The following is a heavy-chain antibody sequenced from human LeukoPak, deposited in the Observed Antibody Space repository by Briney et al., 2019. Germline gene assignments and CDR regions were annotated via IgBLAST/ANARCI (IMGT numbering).Heavy chain of an antibody. CDR1: GFTFSGSA. V-gene: IGHV3-74*01. D-gene: IGHD2-8*02. CDR3: AGDRYYTADY. CDR2: INSDGSST. J-gene: IGHJ4*02. Sequence: PGGSLRLSCAASGFTFSGSAMHWVRQASGKGLVWVSRINSDGSSTIYADSVKGRFTISRDNTKNTLYLQMNSLRADDTAVYYCAGDRYYTADYWGQGTLVTVSS.